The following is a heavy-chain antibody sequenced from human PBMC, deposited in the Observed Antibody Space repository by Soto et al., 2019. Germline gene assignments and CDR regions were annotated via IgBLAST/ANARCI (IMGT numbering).Heavy chain of an antibody. Sequence: QVQLVESGGGVVQPGRSLRLSCAASGFTFSSYAMHWVRQAPGKALEWVAVISYDGSNKYYADSVKGRFTISRDNSKNTLYLQMNSPRAEDTAVYYCARDLVGKGSSSWYCGMDVWGQGTTVTVSS. D-gene: IGHD6-13*01. CDR2: ISYDGSNK. CDR3: ARDLVGKGSSSWYCGMDV. CDR1: GFTFSSYA. V-gene: IGHV3-30-3*01. J-gene: IGHJ6*02.